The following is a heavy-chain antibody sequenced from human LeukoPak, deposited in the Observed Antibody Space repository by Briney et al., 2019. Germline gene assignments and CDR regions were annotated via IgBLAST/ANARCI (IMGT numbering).Heavy chain of an antibody. CDR1: GDSISSFY. CDR2: ISYSGST. Sequence: SETLSLTCTVSGDSISSFYWSWIRQPPGKGLEWIGYISYSGSTNYNPSLKSRVTISVDTSKNQFSLNLKPVTAADTAVYYCARDSAGYSSGSDYWGQGTLVTVSS. J-gene: IGHJ4*02. CDR3: ARDSAGYSSGSDY. D-gene: IGHD6-19*01. V-gene: IGHV4-59*01.